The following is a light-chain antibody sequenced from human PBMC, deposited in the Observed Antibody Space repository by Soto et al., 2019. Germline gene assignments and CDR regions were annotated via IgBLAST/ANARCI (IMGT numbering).Light chain of an antibody. CDR2: DDS. V-gene: IGLV3-21*02. J-gene: IGLJ1*01. Sequence: SYELTQPPSVSVAPGQTARITCGGNNIGGKSVHWYQQKPGQGHVLVVYDDSDRPSGIPDRFSGSNSGDTATLTIRRVEAGDEADYYCHVWDSSSDHYVFGTGTKVTVL. CDR3: HVWDSSSDHYV. CDR1: NIGGKS.